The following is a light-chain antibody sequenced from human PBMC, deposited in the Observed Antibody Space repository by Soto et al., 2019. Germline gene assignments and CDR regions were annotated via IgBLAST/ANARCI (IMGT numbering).Light chain of an antibody. CDR3: PQRSNRPSIT. Sequence: EIVLTQCPATVSLYIGERATXSCRASQSVSSYLAWYQEKPGQASMVLIYDASNMATCIPAMFSGTGSGTDFHLTIHHTGPEDFAVCYCPQRSNRPSITFGQGKRMEIK. CDR2: DAS. CDR1: QSVSSY. V-gene: IGKV3-11*01. J-gene: IGKJ5*01.